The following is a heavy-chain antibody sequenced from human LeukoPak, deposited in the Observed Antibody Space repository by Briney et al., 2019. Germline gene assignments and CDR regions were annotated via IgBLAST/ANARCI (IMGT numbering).Heavy chain of an antibody. Sequence: GGSLRLSCAASGFTFSNYGMHWVRQARDKGLEWVAAIWYDGSNKYYGDSVKGRFTISRDNSKNTLYLQMNSLRAEDTAVYYCAKDGSRSRYSGYDCWGQGTLVTVSS. V-gene: IGHV3-33*06. CDR3: AKDGSRSRYSGYDC. J-gene: IGHJ4*02. CDR1: GFTFSNYG. D-gene: IGHD5-12*01. CDR2: IWYDGSNK.